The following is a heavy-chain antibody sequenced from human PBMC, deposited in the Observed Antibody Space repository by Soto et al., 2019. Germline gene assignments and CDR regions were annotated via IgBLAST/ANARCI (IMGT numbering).Heavy chain of an antibody. CDR2: INPSGGST. CDR3: ASVQTNDTDPRGFAFDS. CDR1: GYTFTSYY. J-gene: IGHJ3*02. D-gene: IGHD5-18*01. V-gene: IGHV1-46*01. Sequence: GASAKVSCKASGYTFTSYYMHWVRQAPGEGLEWMGIINPSGGSTSYAQKFQGRVTMTRDTSTSTVYMELSSLRSEDTAVYYCASVQTNDTDPRGFAFDSWGQGTMVTGS.